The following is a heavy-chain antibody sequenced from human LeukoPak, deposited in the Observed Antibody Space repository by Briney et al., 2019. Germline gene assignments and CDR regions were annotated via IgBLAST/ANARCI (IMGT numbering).Heavy chain of an antibody. CDR3: AVDSTHARQKLSY. CDR2: MNPNSGNT. V-gene: IGHV1-8*01. D-gene: IGHD6-13*01. Sequence: SVKLSSKPAVYTFTSYDINWGRRATGHRREWMGWMNPNSGNTGSTQKLQARVTMTWKTSITTAYLALSSMISEVPTLYYIAVDSTHARQKLSYWGQGTLVTVSS. CDR1: VYTFTSYD. J-gene: IGHJ4*02.